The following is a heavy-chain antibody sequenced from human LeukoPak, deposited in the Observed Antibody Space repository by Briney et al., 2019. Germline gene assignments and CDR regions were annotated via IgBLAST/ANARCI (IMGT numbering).Heavy chain of an antibody. CDR3: ARGFHGSGSYYYYYYYMDV. CDR2: IIPIFGTA. V-gene: IGHV1-69*06. J-gene: IGHJ6*03. D-gene: IGHD3-10*01. Sequence: SVKVSSKASGGTFSSYAISWVRQAPGQGLEWMGGIIPIFGTANYAQKFQGRVTITADKSTSTAYMELSSLRSEDTAVYYCARGFHGSGSYYYYYYYMDVWGKGTTVTISS. CDR1: GGTFSSYA.